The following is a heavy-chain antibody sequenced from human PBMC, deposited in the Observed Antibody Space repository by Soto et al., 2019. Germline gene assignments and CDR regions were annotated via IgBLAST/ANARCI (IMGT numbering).Heavy chain of an antibody. V-gene: IGHV4-34*01. CDR2: INHSGST. CDR1: GGSFSGYY. Sequence: SETLSLTCAVYGGSFSGYYWSWIRQPPGKGLEWIGEINHSGSTNYNPSLKSRVTISVDTSKNQFSLKLSSVTAADTAVYYCARAAYYDFWGGYPASYYYGMDVWGQGTTVTVSS. CDR3: ARAAYYDFWGGYPASYYYGMDV. D-gene: IGHD3-3*01. J-gene: IGHJ6*02.